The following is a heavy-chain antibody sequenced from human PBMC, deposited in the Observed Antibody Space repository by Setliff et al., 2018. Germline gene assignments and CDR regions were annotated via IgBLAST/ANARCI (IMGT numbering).Heavy chain of an antibody. CDR3: AREGYYDSSGYWADFDY. J-gene: IGHJ4*02. CDR1: GGSFSGYY. CDR2: IYHSGST. Sequence: PSETLSLTCAVYGGSFSGYYWSWIRQPPGKGLEWIGSIYHSGSTYYNPSLKSRVTISVDTSKNQFSLKLSSVTAADTAVYYCAREGYYDSSGYWADFDYWGQGTLVTVSS. D-gene: IGHD3-22*01. V-gene: IGHV4-34*01.